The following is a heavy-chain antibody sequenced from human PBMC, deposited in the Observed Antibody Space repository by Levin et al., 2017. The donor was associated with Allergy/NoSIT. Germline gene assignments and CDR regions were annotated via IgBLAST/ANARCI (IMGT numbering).Heavy chain of an antibody. V-gene: IGHV5-51*01. CDR1: GYTFTTYW. J-gene: IGHJ4*02. D-gene: IGHD4-11*01. Sequence: PGESLKISCKTSGYTFTTYWIGWVRQMPGKGLECMGIIFPGDSYTKYSPSFEGQVTISVDKSITTAYLQWTSLKASDTAMYYCAKGGAYSTKPFDSWGQGTLVTVSS. CDR3: AKGGAYSTKPFDS. CDR2: IFPGDSYT.